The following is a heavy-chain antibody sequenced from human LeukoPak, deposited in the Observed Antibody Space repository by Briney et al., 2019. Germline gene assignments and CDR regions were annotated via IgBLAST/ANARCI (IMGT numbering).Heavy chain of an antibody. J-gene: IGHJ4*02. Sequence: GRSLRLSCAAAGFTFNNYGMHYVRQAPGKGLEWVADISDDGRNKKYADSVRGRFTISRDDSNNTLYLQMNSLRAEDTGVYYCAKDRETTASGTFDYWGQGTLVTVSS. CDR3: AKDRETTASGTFDY. CDR1: GFTFNNYG. D-gene: IGHD1-1*01. V-gene: IGHV3-30*18. CDR2: ISDDGRNK.